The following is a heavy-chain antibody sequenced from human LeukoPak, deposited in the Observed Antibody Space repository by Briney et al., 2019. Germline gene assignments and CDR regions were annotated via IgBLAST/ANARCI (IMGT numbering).Heavy chain of an antibody. CDR1: GFTFSSYV. Sequence: PGRSLRLSCAASGFTFSSYVMHWVRQAPGKGPEWVAVISYDGSNKYYADSVKGRFTISRDNSKNTLYLQMNSLRAEDTAVYYCAKVHHSGSYLGYWGQGTLVTVSS. CDR2: ISYDGSNK. CDR3: AKVHHSGSYLGY. D-gene: IGHD1-26*01. V-gene: IGHV3-30*18. J-gene: IGHJ4*02.